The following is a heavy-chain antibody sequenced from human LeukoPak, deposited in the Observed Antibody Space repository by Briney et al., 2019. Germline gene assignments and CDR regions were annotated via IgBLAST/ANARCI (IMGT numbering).Heavy chain of an antibody. CDR1: GFTFNTYA. CDR3: AKAPAASCIGSNCYHFDW. CDR2: ISASDPGT. J-gene: IGHJ4*02. D-gene: IGHD2-15*01. V-gene: IGHV3-23*01. Sequence: GGSLRLSCAASGFTFNTYAMSWVRQAPGKRLEWGSAISASDPGTYYADSVKGRFTISRDNSKNTLFLQMNSLRAEDTAVYYCAKAPAASCIGSNCYHFDWWGQGTLVTVSS.